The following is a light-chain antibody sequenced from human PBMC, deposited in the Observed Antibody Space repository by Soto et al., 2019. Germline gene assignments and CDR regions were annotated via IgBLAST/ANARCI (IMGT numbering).Light chain of an antibody. CDR2: DAS. J-gene: IGKJ1*01. V-gene: IGKV3-15*01. CDR3: QQYDNWPRT. CDR1: QTVNSN. Sequence: EIVMTQSPGTLSVSPGDRATLSCRASQTVNSNLAWYQQKPGQAPRLLIYDASTRASGIPARFSGSGSGTEFTLPISSLQSEDFALYHCQQYDNWPRTFGQGTKVEIK.